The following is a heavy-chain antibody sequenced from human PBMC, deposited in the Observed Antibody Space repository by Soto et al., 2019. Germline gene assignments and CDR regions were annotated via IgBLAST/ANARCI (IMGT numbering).Heavy chain of an antibody. D-gene: IGHD6-19*01. CDR1: GGSVSSGSYY. Sequence: SETLSLTCTVSGGSVSSGSYYWSWIRQPPGKGLEWIGYIYYSGSTNYNPSLKSRVTISVDTSKNQFSLKLSSVTAADTAVYYCARVRVGSGWDPSLLNFDYWGQGTLVTVSS. V-gene: IGHV4-61*01. CDR2: IYYSGST. CDR3: ARVRVGSGWDPSLLNFDY. J-gene: IGHJ4*02.